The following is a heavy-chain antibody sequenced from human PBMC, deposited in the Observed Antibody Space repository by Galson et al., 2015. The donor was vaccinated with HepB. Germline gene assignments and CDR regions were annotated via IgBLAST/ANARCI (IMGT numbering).Heavy chain of an antibody. D-gene: IGHD1-14*01. Sequence: SLRLSCAASGFTFSSYGMHWVRQAPGKGLEWVGNIKQDGSEKYYVDSVKGRFTISRDNAKNSLYLQMNSLRAEDTAVYYCASISSPTDYWGQGTLVTVSA. V-gene: IGHV3-7*03. J-gene: IGHJ4*02. CDR2: IKQDGSEK. CDR3: ASISSPTDY. CDR1: GFTFSSYG.